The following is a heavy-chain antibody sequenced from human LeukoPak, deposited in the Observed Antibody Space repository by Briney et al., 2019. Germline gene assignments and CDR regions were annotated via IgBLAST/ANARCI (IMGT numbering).Heavy chain of an antibody. D-gene: IGHD5-18*01. CDR2: INPSGGST. J-gene: IGHJ3*02. CDR3: ARDNTAMVPYDAFDI. CDR1: GYTFTSYY. V-gene: IGHV1-46*01. Sequence: ASVKVSCKASGYTFTSYYMHWVRQAPGQGLGWMGIINPSGGSTSYAQKFQGRVTMTRDTSTSTVYMELSSLRSEDTAVYYCARDNTAMVPYDAFDIWGQGTMVTVSS.